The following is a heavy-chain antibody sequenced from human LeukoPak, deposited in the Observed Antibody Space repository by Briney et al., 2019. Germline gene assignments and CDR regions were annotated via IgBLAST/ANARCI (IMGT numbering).Heavy chain of an antibody. J-gene: IGHJ4*02. D-gene: IGHD6-19*01. CDR3: ARREWLVRRLDY. Sequence: ASVKVSCKASGYTFTSYAMHWVRQAPGQRLEWMGWINAGNSNTKYSQKFQGRVTITRDTSASTAYMELSSLRSEDTAVYYCARREWLVRRLDYWGQGTLVTVSS. CDR2: INAGNSNT. V-gene: IGHV1-3*01. CDR1: GYTFTSYA.